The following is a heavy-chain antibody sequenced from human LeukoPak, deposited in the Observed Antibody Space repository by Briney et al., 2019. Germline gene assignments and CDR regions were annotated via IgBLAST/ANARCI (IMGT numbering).Heavy chain of an antibody. CDR1: GFTFSSYG. CDR3: AKGPFGELSYYDY. Sequence: QPGRSLRLSCAASGFTFSSYGMHWVRQAPGKGLEWVAVISYDGSNKYYADSVKGRFTISRDNSKNTLYLQMNSLRAEDTAVYYCAKGPFGELSYYDYWGQGTLVTVSS. CDR2: ISYDGSNK. D-gene: IGHD3-10*01. V-gene: IGHV3-30*18. J-gene: IGHJ4*02.